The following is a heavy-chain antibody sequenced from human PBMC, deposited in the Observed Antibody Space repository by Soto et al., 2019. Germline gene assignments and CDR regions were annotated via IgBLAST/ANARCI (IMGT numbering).Heavy chain of an antibody. D-gene: IGHD1-26*01. CDR1: GGSISGDYW. V-gene: IGHV4-4*02. Sequence: QVRLQESGPGLVKPSGTRSLACVVSGGSISGDYWWTWVRQSPGKGLEWLGEIFHSGSTNSNPSLKTRVTLSVDKSKRELSLNLTSVTAADTAVYYCARGDSGSYLREGLGYYYVMDIWGQGTTVTVSS. CDR3: ARGDSGSYLREGLGYYYVMDI. J-gene: IGHJ6*02. CDR2: IFHSGST.